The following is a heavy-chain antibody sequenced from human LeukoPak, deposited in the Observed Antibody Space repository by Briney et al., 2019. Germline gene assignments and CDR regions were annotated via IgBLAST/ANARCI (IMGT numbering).Heavy chain of an antibody. CDR1: GFTVSSNY. D-gene: IGHD3-22*01. CDR2: IYSGGST. V-gene: IGHV3-53*01. Sequence: GGSLRLSCAASGFTVSSNYMSWVRQAPGKGLEWVSVIYSGGSTYYADSVKGRFTISRDNSKNTLYLQMNSLRAEDTAVYYCAKDALDYYDSSGSDAFDIWGQGTMVTVSS. CDR3: AKDALDYYDSSGSDAFDI. J-gene: IGHJ3*02.